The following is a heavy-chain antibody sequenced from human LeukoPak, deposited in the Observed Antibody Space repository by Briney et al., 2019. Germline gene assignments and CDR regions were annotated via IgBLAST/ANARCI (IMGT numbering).Heavy chain of an antibody. Sequence: SGTLSLTCAVSGGSISRINWWNWVRQPPGKGLEWIGEIYHTGSTNYNPSLKSRVTMSVDKPRNQFSLRLSSVTAADTAVYYCAVYCSGGNCLDYWGQGTLVTVSS. V-gene: IGHV4-4*02. D-gene: IGHD2-15*01. J-gene: IGHJ4*02. CDR3: AVYCSGGNCLDY. CDR2: IYHTGST. CDR1: GGSISRINW.